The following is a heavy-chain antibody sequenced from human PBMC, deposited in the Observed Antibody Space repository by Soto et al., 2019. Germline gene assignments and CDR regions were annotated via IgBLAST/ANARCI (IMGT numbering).Heavy chain of an antibody. CDR2: INHSGST. D-gene: IGHD5-18*01. CDR3: ARGVTAMVTGGYYFDY. V-gene: IGHV4-34*01. J-gene: IGHJ4*02. CDR1: GGSFSGYY. Sequence: PSETLSLTCAVYGGSFSGYYWSWIRQPPGKGLEWIGEINHSGSTNYNPSLKSRVTISVDTSKNQFSLKLSSVTAADTAVYYCARGVTAMVTGGYYFDYWGQGTQVTVSS.